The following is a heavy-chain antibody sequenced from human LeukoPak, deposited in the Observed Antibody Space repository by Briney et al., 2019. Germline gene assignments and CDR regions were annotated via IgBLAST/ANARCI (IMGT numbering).Heavy chain of an antibody. J-gene: IGHJ4*02. V-gene: IGHV4-59*08. CDR3: ARGVMDDY. CDR2: IYYSGST. D-gene: IGHD3-16*01. Sequence: SETLSLTCAVYGGSFSGYYWSWIRQPPGKGLEWIGYIYYSGSTNYNPSLKSRVTISVDTSKNQFSLKLSSVTAADTAVYYCARGVMDDYWGQGTLVTVSS. CDR1: GGSFSGYY.